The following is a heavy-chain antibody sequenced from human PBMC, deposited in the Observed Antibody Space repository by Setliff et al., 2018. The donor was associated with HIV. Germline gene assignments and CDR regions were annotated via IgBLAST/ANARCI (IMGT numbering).Heavy chain of an antibody. CDR2: ISGSGGST. Sequence: PGGSLRLSCAASGFTFSSYAMSWVRQAPGKGLEWVSAISGSGGSTYYADSVKGRFTISRDNSKNTLHLQMNSLRAEDTAVYYCAKDPRAAVATICDYWGQGTLVTVSS. J-gene: IGHJ4*02. V-gene: IGHV3-23*01. D-gene: IGHD5-12*01. CDR1: GFTFSSYA. CDR3: AKDPRAAVATICDY.